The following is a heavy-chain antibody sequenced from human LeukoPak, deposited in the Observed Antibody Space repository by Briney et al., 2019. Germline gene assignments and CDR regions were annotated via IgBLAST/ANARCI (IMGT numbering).Heavy chain of an antibody. CDR2: IYHSGST. CDR3: ARVVAATDYWYFDL. D-gene: IGHD2-15*01. CDR1: GGSISSGGHS. J-gene: IGHJ2*01. V-gene: IGHV4-30-2*01. Sequence: PSETLSLTCAVSGGSISSGGHSWSWIRQPPGKGLEWIGYIYHSGSTYYNPSLKSRVTISVDRSKNQFSLKLSSVTAADTAVYYCARVVAATDYWYFDLWGRGTLVTVSS.